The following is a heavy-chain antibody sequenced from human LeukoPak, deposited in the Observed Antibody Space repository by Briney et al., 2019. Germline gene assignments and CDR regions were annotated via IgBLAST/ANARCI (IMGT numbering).Heavy chain of an antibody. CDR1: GYTFSDHH. CDR3: ARDTYGSDY. CDR2: ITPSDGST. V-gene: IGHV1-46*01. D-gene: IGHD3-10*01. J-gene: IGHJ4*02. Sequence: GASVKVPCKASGYTFSDHHMHWVRQAPGQGLEWMGKITPSDGSTTYAQKFQDRVTMTRDTSTSTVYMELNSLTSEDTAVYYCARDTYGSDYWGQGTLVTVSS.